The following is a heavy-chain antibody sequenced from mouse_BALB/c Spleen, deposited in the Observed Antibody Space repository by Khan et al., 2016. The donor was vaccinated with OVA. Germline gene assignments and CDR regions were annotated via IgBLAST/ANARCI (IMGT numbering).Heavy chain of an antibody. CDR2: IWGDGST. Sequence: QVQLKESGPGLVAPSQSLSITCTVSGFSLTSYGVGWVRQPPGKGLEWLGVIWGDGSTNYHSAIISRLSISQDNSKSQDFFTLNSLQTDDTATYFCALYYYGRAWFAYWGQGTLVTVSA. J-gene: IGHJ3*01. CDR3: ALYYYGRAWFAY. D-gene: IGHD1-1*01. V-gene: IGHV2-3*01. CDR1: GFSLTSYG.